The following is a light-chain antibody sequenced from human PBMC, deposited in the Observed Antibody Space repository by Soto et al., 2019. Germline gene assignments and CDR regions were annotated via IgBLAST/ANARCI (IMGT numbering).Light chain of an antibody. Sequence: QSVLTQPVSVSGSPGQSITISCTGPSSDIGGYNYVSRYQQHPGKAPKLMIYDVSNRPSGVSNRFSGSKSGNTASLTISGLQAEDGADYYCSSYTSSSTLVVFGGGTKVTVL. J-gene: IGLJ2*01. CDR3: SSYTSSSTLVV. CDR1: SSDIGGYNY. V-gene: IGLV2-14*01. CDR2: DVS.